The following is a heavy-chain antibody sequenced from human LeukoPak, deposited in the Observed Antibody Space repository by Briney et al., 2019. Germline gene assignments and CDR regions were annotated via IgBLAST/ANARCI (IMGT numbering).Heavy chain of an antibody. CDR3: ARETKTYYYDSSGYGDI. V-gene: IGHV3-20*04. Sequence: PGGSLRLSCAASGFTFDDYAMSWVRQAPGKGLEWVSGINWNGGSTGYADSVEGRFTISRDNAKNSLYLQMNSLRAEDTALYYCARETKTYYYDSSGYGDIWGQGTMVTVSS. J-gene: IGHJ3*02. CDR2: INWNGGST. D-gene: IGHD3-22*01. CDR1: GFTFDDYA.